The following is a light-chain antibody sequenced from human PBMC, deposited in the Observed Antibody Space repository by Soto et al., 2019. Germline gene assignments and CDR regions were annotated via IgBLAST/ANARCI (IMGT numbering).Light chain of an antibody. CDR3: AAWDDSLNGWV. CDR2: SND. Sequence: QSVLTQAPSASGTPGQRVTISCSGSSSNIGSNTVSWYQQVPGTAPKLLLYSNDQRPSGVPDRFSGSKSSTSASLAIGGLQSEDEADYYCAAWDDSLNGWVFGGWTKLTVL. CDR1: SSNIGSNT. J-gene: IGLJ3*02. V-gene: IGLV1-44*01.